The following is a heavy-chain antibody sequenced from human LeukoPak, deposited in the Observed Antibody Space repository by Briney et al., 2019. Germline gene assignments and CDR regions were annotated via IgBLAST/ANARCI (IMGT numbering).Heavy chain of an antibody. D-gene: IGHD3-22*01. J-gene: IGHJ3*02. Sequence: GASVKVSCKASGYTFTSYAMNWVRQAPGQGLEWMGWINTNTGNPTYAQGFTGRFVFSLDTSVSTAYLQISSLKAEDTAVYYCARGFGDYYDSSGTNFDIWGQGTMVTVSS. CDR3: ARGFGDYYDSSGTNFDI. V-gene: IGHV7-4-1*02. CDR2: INTNTGNP. CDR1: GYTFTSYA.